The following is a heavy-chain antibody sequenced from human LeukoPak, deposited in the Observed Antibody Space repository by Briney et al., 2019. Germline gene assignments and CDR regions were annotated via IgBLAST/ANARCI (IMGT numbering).Heavy chain of an antibody. CDR3: ARALVVPAAPRGRAFDI. CDR1: GGSISSGGYY. D-gene: IGHD2-2*01. V-gene: IGHV4-31*03. CDR2: IYYSGST. J-gene: IGHJ3*02. Sequence: SQTLSLTCTVSGGSISSGGYYWSWIRQHPGKGLEWIGYIYYSGSTYYNPSLKSRVTISVDTSKNQFSLKLSSVTAADTAVYYCARALVVPAAPRGRAFDIWGQGTMVTVSS.